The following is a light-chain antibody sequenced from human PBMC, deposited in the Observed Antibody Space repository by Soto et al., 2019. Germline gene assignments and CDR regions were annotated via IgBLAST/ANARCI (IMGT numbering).Light chain of an antibody. V-gene: IGKV1-27*01. CDR3: QKYNNAPRT. CDR2: AAS. Sequence: DIQMTQSPSSLSASVGDTVTITCRASQGISNYLAWYQQKPGQVPNLLIYAASTLQSGVPSRFSGSGSGTDFTLTISSLRPEDVATYYLQKYNNAPRTFGQGTKVEI. CDR1: QGISNY. J-gene: IGKJ1*01.